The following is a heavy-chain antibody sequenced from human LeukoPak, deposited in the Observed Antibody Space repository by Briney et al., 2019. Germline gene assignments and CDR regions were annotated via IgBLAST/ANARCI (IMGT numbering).Heavy chain of an antibody. CDR2: INHSGST. CDR1: GGSFSGYY. Sequence: PSETLSLTCAVYGGSFSGYYWSWIRQPPGKGLEWIGEINHSGSTNYNPSLKSRVTISVDTSKNQFSLKLSSVTAADTAVYYCARVASSWVDYWGQGTLVTVSS. J-gene: IGHJ4*02. D-gene: IGHD6-13*01. V-gene: IGHV4-34*01. CDR3: ARVASSWVDY.